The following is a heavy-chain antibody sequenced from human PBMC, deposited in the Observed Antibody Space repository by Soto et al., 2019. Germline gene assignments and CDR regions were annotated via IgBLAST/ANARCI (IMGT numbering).Heavy chain of an antibody. D-gene: IGHD3-3*01. J-gene: IGHJ4*02. V-gene: IGHV5-10-1*01. Sequence: HGESLKISCKTSGHSFTSYWISWVRQMPGKGLEWMGRIDPSDSYTNYSPSFQGHVTIPADKSISTAYLQWSSLKASDTAMYYCASLAYYDFWNGYFDYWGQGTLVTVYS. CDR2: IDPSDSYT. CDR1: GHSFTSYW. CDR3: ASLAYYDFWNGYFDY.